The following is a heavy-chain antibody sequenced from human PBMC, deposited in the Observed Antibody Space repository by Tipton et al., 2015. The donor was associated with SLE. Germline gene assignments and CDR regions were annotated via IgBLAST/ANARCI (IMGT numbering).Heavy chain of an antibody. CDR3: ARVRGVGELAFDY. D-gene: IGHD3-10*01. CDR1: GFTFSSYS. CDR2: ISSSSSYI. Sequence: SLRLSCAASGFTFSSYSMNWVRQAPGKGLEWVSSISSSSSYIYYADSVKGRFTISRDNAKNSLYLQMNSLRAEDTAVYYCARVRGVGELAFDYWGQGTLVTVSS. V-gene: IGHV3-21*01. J-gene: IGHJ4*02.